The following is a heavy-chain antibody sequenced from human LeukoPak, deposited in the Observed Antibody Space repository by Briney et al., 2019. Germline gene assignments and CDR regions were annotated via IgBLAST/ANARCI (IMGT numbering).Heavy chain of an antibody. Sequence: GGSLRRSCAASGFTFSSYGMHWVRQAPGKGLEWVAVISYDGSNKYYADSVKGRFTISRDNSKNTLYLQMNSLRAEDTAVYYCAKGVDYWGQGTLVTVSS. CDR2: ISYDGSNK. J-gene: IGHJ4*02. CDR1: GFTFSSYG. V-gene: IGHV3-30*18. CDR3: AKGVDY.